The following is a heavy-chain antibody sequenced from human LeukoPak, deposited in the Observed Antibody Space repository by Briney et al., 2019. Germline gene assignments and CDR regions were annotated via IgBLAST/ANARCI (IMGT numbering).Heavy chain of an antibody. V-gene: IGHV3-23*01. CDR2: ISGSGGST. CDR3: ANRGQRPPTVVDFDC. J-gene: IGHJ4*02. CDR1: GFTFSSYA. D-gene: IGHD4-23*01. Sequence: PGGSLRLSCAASGFTFSSYAMSWVRQAPGKGLEWVSAISGSGGSTYYADSVKGRFTISRDNSKNTLYLQMNSLRAEDTAVYYCANRGQRPPTVVDFDCWGQGTLVTVSS.